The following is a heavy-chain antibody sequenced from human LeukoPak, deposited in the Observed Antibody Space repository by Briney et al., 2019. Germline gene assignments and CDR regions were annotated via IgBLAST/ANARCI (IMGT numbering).Heavy chain of an antibody. CDR3: ARVRRSSWPSAAFDI. CDR2: IYYSGST. J-gene: IGHJ3*02. V-gene: IGHV4-39*07. D-gene: IGHD6-13*01. CDR1: GGSISSSSYY. Sequence: PSETLSLTCTVSGGSISSSSYYWGWIRQPPGKGLEWIGSIYYSGSTYYNPSLKSRVTISVDTSKNQFSLKLSSVTAADTAVYYCARVRRSSWPSAAFDIWGQGTMVTVSS.